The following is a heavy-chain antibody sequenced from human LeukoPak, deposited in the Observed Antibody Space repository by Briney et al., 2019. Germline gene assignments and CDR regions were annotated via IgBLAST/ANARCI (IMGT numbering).Heavy chain of an antibody. Sequence: GGSLRLSCSASGFTFSDYAVHWVRQAPGKGLEWVSSISSSSTYIYYADSVKGRFTISRDNAKNSLYLQMNSLRAEDTAVYYCARDSGGGDFDYWGQGTLVTVSS. CDR3: ARDSGGGDFDY. J-gene: IGHJ4*02. V-gene: IGHV3-21*01. CDR2: ISSSSTYI. CDR1: GFTFSDYA. D-gene: IGHD3-16*01.